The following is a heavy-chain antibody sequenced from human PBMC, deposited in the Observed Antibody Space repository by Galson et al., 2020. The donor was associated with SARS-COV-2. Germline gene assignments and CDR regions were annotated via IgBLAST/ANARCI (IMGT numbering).Heavy chain of an antibody. Sequence: GGSLRLSCAASGFTFDDYAMHCVRQAPGEGLEWVSGISWNSGSIGYADSVKGRFTISRDNAKNSLYLQMSSLRAGDTALYYCANDIGYSSGGIDYWGQGTLVTVSS. CDR3: ANDIGYSSGGIDY. CDR2: ISWNSGSI. J-gene: IGHJ4*02. D-gene: IGHD6-19*01. V-gene: IGHV3-9*01. CDR1: GFTFDDYA.